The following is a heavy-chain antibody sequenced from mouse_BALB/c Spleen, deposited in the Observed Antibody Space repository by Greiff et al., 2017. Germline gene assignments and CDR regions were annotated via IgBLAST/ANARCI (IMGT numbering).Heavy chain of an antibody. V-gene: IGHV5-12-2*01. D-gene: IGHD1-2*01. Sequence: EVMLVESGGGLVQPGGSLKLSCAASGFTFSSYTMSWVRQTPEKRLEWVAYISNGGGSTYYPDTVKGRFTISRDNAKNTLYLQMSSLKSEGTAMYYCAFHYYGGGGFAYWGQGTLVTVSA. CDR2: ISNGGGST. CDR3: AFHYYGGGGFAY. J-gene: IGHJ3*01. CDR1: GFTFSSYT.